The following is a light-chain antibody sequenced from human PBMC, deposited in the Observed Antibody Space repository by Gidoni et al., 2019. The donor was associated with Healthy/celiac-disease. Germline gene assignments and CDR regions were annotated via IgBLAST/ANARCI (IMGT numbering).Light chain of an antibody. CDR2: LGS. CDR3: MQALQTPYT. V-gene: IGKV2-28*01. Sequence: DIVMTQTPLSLPVTPGEPASISCRSSQSLRMSHGYNSLVWYLQKPGHSPQLLIYLGSNRASGVPDRFSGSGSGTDFTLKISRVEAEDVGVYYCMQALQTPYTFGQGTKLEIK. J-gene: IGKJ2*01. CDR1: QSLRMSHGYNS.